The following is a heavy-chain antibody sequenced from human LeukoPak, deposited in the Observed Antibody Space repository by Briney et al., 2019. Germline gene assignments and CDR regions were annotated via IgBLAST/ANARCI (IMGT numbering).Heavy chain of an antibody. V-gene: IGHV1-46*01. Sequence: ASVKVSCKASGYTFTSYYMHWVRQAPGQGLEWMGIINPSGGSTSYAQKFQGRVTMTRDTSTSTVYMELSSLRSEGTAVYYRARGEAVAGMYYGMDVWGKGTTVTVSS. J-gene: IGHJ6*04. CDR1: GYTFTSYY. CDR3: ARGEAVAGMYYGMDV. CDR2: INPSGGST. D-gene: IGHD6-19*01.